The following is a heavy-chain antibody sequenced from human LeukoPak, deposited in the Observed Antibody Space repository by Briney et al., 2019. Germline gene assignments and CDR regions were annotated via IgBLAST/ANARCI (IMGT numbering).Heavy chain of an antibody. V-gene: IGHV6-1*01. CDR3: ARSITHSYYFDY. D-gene: IGHD2-21*01. J-gene: IGHJ4*02. CDR2: TYYRSKWYN. Sequence: SQTLSLTCAISGDSVSGNSGTWNWIRQSPSRGLEWLGRTYYRSKWYNEYAVSVKSRMTINPDTSKNQFSLQLNSVTPEDTAVYYCARSITHSYYFDYWGQGTLVTVSS. CDR1: GDSVSGNSGT.